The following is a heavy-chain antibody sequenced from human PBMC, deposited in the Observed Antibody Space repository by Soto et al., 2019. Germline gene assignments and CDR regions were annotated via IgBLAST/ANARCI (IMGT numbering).Heavy chain of an antibody. CDR2: FSGGGGIT. D-gene: IGHD2-21*02. CDR3: AKSPSYCGGNCYSTFDY. V-gene: IGHV3-23*01. J-gene: IGHJ4*02. Sequence: WVRQMPGRGLEWVSAFSGGGGITYYTDSVKGRFTISRDNSKSTLYLHMNSLRAEDTAIYYCAKSPSYCGGNCYSTFDYWGLGTPVTVSS.